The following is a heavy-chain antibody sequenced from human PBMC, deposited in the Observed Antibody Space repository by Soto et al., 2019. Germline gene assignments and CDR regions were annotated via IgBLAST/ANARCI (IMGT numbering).Heavy chain of an antibody. CDR1: GGSFSGYY. V-gene: IGHV4-34*01. J-gene: IGHJ6*02. Sequence: PSETLSLTCAVYGGSFSGYYWSWIRQPPGKGLEWIGEINHSGSTNYNPSLKSRVTISVDTSKNQFSLKLSSLTAADTAVYYCARAPLRDNPPDTYYYYSGMDVWGQGATVTVSS. CDR3: ARAPLRDNPPDTYYYYSGMDV. CDR2: INHSGST.